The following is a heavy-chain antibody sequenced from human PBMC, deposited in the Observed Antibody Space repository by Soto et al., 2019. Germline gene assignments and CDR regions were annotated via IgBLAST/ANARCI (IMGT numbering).Heavy chain of an antibody. J-gene: IGHJ4*02. V-gene: IGHV3-23*01. CDR1: GFTFSSYA. CDR2: ISGSGGST. D-gene: IGHD5-18*01. Sequence: GGSLRLSCAASGFTFSSYAMSWVRQAPGKGLEWVSAISGSGGSTYYADSVKGRFTISRDNSKNTLYLQMNSLRAEDTAVYYCAKDRVPIQLWLSYDYFDYWGQGTLVTVSS. CDR3: AKDRVPIQLWLSYDYFDY.